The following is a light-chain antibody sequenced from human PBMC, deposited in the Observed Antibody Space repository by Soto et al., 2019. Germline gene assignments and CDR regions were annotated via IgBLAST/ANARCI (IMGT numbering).Light chain of an antibody. Sequence: QSVLTQPASVSGSPGQSITISCTGSGSDIGAYNYVSWYQQHPGKAPKLLIHGVTRRPSGVSSRLSASKSAYTASLTISGLQAEDEATYFCSSFTTSYFYVFGPGTKVTVL. V-gene: IGLV2-14*01. J-gene: IGLJ1*01. CDR3: SSFTTSYFYV. CDR2: GVT. CDR1: GSDIGAYNY.